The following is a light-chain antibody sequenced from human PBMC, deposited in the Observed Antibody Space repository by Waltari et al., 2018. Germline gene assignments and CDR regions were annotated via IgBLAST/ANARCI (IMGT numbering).Light chain of an antibody. CDR1: SSDIGGYIY. J-gene: IGLJ2*01. CDR3: CSYAGSNSHVL. V-gene: IGLV2-23*02. CDR2: DVT. Sequence: QSALTQPASVSGSPGQSITISCAGTSSDIGGYIYVSWYHQHPGKAPKRMIYDVTKRPSGVSNRFSGSKSGNTASLTISGLQAEDEADYYCCSYAGSNSHVLFGGGTKLTVL.